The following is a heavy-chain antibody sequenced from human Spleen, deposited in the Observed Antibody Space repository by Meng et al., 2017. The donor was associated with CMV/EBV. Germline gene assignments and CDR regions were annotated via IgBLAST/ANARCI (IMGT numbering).Heavy chain of an antibody. Sequence: GESLKISCAASGFTFSYYAMSWVRQATGKGLEWVSAIGTAGDTYYPGSVKGRFTISRENAKNSLYLQMNSLRAGDTAVYYCARGGYDFWSGRTVGAFDIWGQGTMVTVSS. D-gene: IGHD3-3*01. CDR3: ARGGYDFWSGRTVGAFDI. J-gene: IGHJ3*02. V-gene: IGHV3-13*01. CDR1: GFTFSYYA. CDR2: IGTAGDT.